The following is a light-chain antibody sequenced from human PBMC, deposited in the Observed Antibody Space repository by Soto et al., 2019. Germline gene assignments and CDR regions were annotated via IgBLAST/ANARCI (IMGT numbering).Light chain of an antibody. CDR2: WAS. J-gene: IGKJ1*01. CDR1: QNVLYRSNNKNC. Sequence: DIVMTQSPDSLALSLGERATITCKSSQNVLYRSNNKNCLAWYQQKPGQPPKLLIYWASARESGVPDRFSGSGSGTDFTLTISSLQAEDVAVYYCQQYYSTPWTFGQGTKVEIK. V-gene: IGKV4-1*01. CDR3: QQYYSTPWT.